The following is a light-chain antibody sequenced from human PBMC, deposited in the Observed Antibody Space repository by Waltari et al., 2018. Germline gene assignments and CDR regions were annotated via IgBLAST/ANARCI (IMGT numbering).Light chain of an antibody. CDR3: CSYARSSTFV. J-gene: IGLJ3*02. V-gene: IGLV2-23*03. CDR1: SSDVGSYNF. CDR2: EGS. Sequence: QSALTQPASVSGSTGQSITISCTGTSSDVGSYNFVSWYQQHPGKAPKLMIYEGSKRPSGVSNRFSGSKSGNTASLTISGLQAEDEADYYCCSYARSSTFVFGGGTKLTVL.